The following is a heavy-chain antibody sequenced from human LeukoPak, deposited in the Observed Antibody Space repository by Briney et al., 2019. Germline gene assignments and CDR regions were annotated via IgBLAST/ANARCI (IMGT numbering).Heavy chain of an antibody. V-gene: IGHV4-34*01. CDR2: INHSGGT. D-gene: IGHD5-18*01. CDR3: ARGEPIQVWPRNWYFDL. CDR1: GFTFSSYS. J-gene: IGHJ2*01. Sequence: PGGSLRLSCAASGFTFSSYSMNWVRQAPGKGLEWIGEINHSGGTNYNPSLKSRVTISVDTSKNQFSLKLTSVTAADTSVYYCARGEPIQVWPRNWYFDLWGRGTLVTVSS.